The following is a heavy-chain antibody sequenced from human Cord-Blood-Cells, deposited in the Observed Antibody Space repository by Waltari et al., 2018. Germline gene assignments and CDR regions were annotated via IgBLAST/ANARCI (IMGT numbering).Heavy chain of an antibody. J-gene: IGHJ4*02. CDR1: GYTFTGYY. CDR2: INPNSGGT. V-gene: IGHV1-2*04. D-gene: IGHD7-27*01. Sequence: QVQLVQSGAEVKKPGASVKVSCKASGYTFTGYYMHWVRQVPGQGLEWMGWINPNSGGTNYAQKVQGWVTMTRDTSISTAYMELSRLRSDDTAVYYCARGRGYGLGIENFDYWGQGTLVTVSS. CDR3: ARGRGYGLGIENFDY.